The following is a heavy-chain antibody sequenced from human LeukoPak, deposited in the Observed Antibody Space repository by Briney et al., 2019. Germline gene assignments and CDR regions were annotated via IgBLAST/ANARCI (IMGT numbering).Heavy chain of an antibody. CDR2: INHSGST. CDR1: GGSFSGYY. D-gene: IGHD3-3*01. Sequence: SETLSLTCAVYGGSFSGYYWSWIRQPPGKGLEWIGEINHSGSTNYNPSLKSRVTISVDTSKNQFSLKLNSVTAADTAVYYCARGGGEYYDFWSGYQPGIDYWGQGTLVTVSS. V-gene: IGHV4-34*01. CDR3: ARGGGEYYDFWSGYQPGIDY. J-gene: IGHJ4*02.